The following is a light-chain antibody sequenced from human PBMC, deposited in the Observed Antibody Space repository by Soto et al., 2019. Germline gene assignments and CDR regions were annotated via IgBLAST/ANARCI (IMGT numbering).Light chain of an antibody. CDR2: AAS. Sequence: DIQVTQSPSSLSASVGDRVTITCRASQTISSYLNWYQQKPGKAPKLLIYAASSLQSGVPSRFSGSGSGTDFTLTISSLQTDDFSTYYCQQYHSYWPFGQGTKV. V-gene: IGKV1-39*01. CDR3: QQYHSYWP. J-gene: IGKJ1*01. CDR1: QTISSY.